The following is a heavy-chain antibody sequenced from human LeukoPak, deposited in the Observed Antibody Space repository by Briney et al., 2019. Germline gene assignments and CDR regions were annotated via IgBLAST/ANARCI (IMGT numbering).Heavy chain of an antibody. D-gene: IGHD2-15*01. V-gene: IGHV4-59*01. CDR3: ARGGWPNFDY. Sequence: SETLSLTCTVSGGSISGYYWSWIRQPPGKGLEWIGYIYFSGSSKYNPSLKSRVTMSVATSKNQFSLNLSSVTAAGTAVYYCARGGWPNFDYWGQGTLVTVSS. CDR2: IYFSGSS. J-gene: IGHJ4*02. CDR1: GGSISGYY.